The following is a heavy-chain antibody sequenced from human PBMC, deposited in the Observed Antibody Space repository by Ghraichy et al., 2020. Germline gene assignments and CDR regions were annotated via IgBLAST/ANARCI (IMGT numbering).Heavy chain of an antibody. V-gene: IGHV5-51*01. J-gene: IGHJ5*02. CDR2: IYPGDSDT. D-gene: IGHD6-13*01. CDR1: GYSFTSYW. CDR3: ARHFRYSRSWGWFDP. Sequence: GESLNISCKGSGYSFTSYWIGWVRQMPGKGLEWMGIIYPGDSDTRYSPSFQGQVTISADKSISTAYLQWSSLKASDTAMYYCARHFRYSRSWGWFDPWGQGTLVTVSS.